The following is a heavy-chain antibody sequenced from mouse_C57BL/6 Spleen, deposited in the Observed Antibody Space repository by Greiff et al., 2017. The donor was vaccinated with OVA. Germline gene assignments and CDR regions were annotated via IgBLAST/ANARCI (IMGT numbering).Heavy chain of an antibody. Sequence: EVQLQQSGPELVKPGASVKISCKASGYSFTGYYMNWVKQSPEKSLEWIGEINPSTGGTTYNQKFKAKATLTVDKSSSTAYMQLKSLTSEDSAVYYCARYRDAMDYWGQGTSVTVSS. D-gene: IGHD2-14*01. V-gene: IGHV1-42*01. J-gene: IGHJ4*01. CDR2: INPSTGGT. CDR3: ARYRDAMDY. CDR1: GYSFTGYY.